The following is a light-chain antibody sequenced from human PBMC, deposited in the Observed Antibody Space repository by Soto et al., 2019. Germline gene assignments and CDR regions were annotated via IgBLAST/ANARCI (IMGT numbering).Light chain of an antibody. CDR1: SSDIGSNT. V-gene: IGLV1-44*01. CDR2: SNN. Sequence: QSVLTQPPSASGTPGQRVTISCSGSSSDIGSNTVNWYQQLPRTAPRLLIYSNNQRPSGVPDRFSGSTSGTSASLAISGLQSEDEADYYCAAWDDSLDGPVFGGGTKLTVL. J-gene: IGLJ3*02. CDR3: AAWDDSLDGPV.